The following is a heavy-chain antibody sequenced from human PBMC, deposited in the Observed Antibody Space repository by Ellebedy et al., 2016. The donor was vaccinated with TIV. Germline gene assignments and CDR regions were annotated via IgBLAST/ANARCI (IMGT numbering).Heavy chain of an antibody. J-gene: IGHJ2*01. V-gene: IGHV3-30*04. CDR2: ISYDGNNK. CDR1: GFTFSSYA. Sequence: GGSLRLSCVASGFTFSSYAMHWVRQAPGKGLEWVAVISYDGNNKYYADSVKGRFTISRDNAKNSLYLQMNSLRAEDTAVYYCARGAMYSSSWYFDLWGRGTLVTVSS. D-gene: IGHD6-13*01. CDR3: ARGAMYSSSWYFDL.